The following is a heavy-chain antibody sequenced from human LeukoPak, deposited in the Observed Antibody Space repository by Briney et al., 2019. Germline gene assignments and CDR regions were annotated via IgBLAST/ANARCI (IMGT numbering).Heavy chain of an antibody. V-gene: IGHV4-39*01. Sequence: SETLSLTCTVSGGSISSSSYYWGWIRQPPGKGLEWIGSIYYSGSTYYNPTRKSRVTISVDASKSQCSLKLSSVTAADTAVYYCASYDYVWGSYHHDYWGQGTLVTVSS. J-gene: IGHJ4*02. CDR3: ASYDYVWGSYHHDY. CDR2: IYYSGST. D-gene: IGHD3-16*02. CDR1: GGSISSSSYY.